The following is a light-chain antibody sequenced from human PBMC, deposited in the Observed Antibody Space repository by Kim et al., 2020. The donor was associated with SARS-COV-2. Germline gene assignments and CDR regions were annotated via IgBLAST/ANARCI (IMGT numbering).Light chain of an antibody. V-gene: IGLV1-44*01. CDR1: NSNIGSDT. CDR2: SNS. CDR3: AAWDDSLNGWV. J-gene: IGLJ3*02. Sequence: QSVLTQPPSASGTPGQRVTISCSGSNSNIGSDTVNWYQHLPGTAPKLLIYSNSRRPSGVPDRFSDSKSGTSASLAISGLQSEDEAHYYCAAWDDSLNGWVFGGGTQLTVL.